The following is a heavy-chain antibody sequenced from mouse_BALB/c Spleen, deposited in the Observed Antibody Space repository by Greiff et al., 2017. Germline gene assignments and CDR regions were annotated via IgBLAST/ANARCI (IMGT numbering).Heavy chain of an antibody. CDR2: IRNKANGYTT. V-gene: IGHV7-3*02. Sequence: EVNLVESGGGLVQPGGSLRLSCATSGFTFTDYYMSWVRQPPGKALEWLGFIRNKANGYTTEYSASVKGRFTISRDNSQSILYLQMNTLRAEDSATYYCARDWYFDVWGAGTTVTVSS. CDR3: ARDWYFDV. CDR1: GFTFTDYY. J-gene: IGHJ1*01.